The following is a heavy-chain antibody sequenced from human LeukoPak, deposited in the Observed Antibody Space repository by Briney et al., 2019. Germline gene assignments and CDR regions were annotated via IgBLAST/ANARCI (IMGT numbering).Heavy chain of an antibody. D-gene: IGHD1-26*01. CDR1: DFTFNNVA. Sequence: GGSLRLSCAASDFTFNNVAMNWVRQAPGKGLEWVGRIRSKTDGGTTDYTAPVKGRFTISRDDSKSTLYLEMNSLITEDTAVYYCITRGSRGYWGQGTLVTVSS. J-gene: IGHJ4*02. CDR3: ITRGSRGY. CDR2: IRSKTDGGTT. V-gene: IGHV3-15*07.